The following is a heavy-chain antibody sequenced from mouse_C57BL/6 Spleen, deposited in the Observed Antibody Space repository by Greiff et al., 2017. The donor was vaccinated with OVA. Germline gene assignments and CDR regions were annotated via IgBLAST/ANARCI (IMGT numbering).Heavy chain of an antibody. CDR2: IDPEDGET. D-gene: IGHD1-1*01. V-gene: IGHV14-2*01. CDR3: ARPNYYGSSLTNWYFDV. Sequence: VHVKQSGAELVKPGASVKLSCTASGFNIKDYYMHWVKQRTEQGLEWIGRIDPEDGETKYAPKFPGKATITADTSSNTAYLQLSSLTSEDTAVYYCARPNYYGSSLTNWYFDVWGTGTTVTVSS. J-gene: IGHJ1*03. CDR1: GFNIKDYY.